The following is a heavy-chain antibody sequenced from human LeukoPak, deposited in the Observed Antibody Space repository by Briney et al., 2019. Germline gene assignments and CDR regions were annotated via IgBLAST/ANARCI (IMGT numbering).Heavy chain of an antibody. Sequence: SETLSFTCTVSGGSISSYYWSWIRQPPGKGLEWIGYIYYSGSTNYNPSLKSRVTISVDTSKNQFSLKLSSVTAADTAVYYCARAPWFGELLNYYYYGMDVWGQGTTVTVSS. CDR3: ARAPWFGELLNYYYYGMDV. V-gene: IGHV4-59*01. D-gene: IGHD3-10*01. CDR1: GGSISSYY. J-gene: IGHJ6*02. CDR2: IYYSGST.